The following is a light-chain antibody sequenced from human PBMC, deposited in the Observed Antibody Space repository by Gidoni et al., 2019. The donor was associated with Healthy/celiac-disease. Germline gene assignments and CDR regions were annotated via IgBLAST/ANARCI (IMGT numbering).Light chain of an antibody. V-gene: IGKV4-1*01. CDR3: QQYYSTPPT. J-gene: IGKJ4*01. CDR2: WAS. Sequence: DIVMTQSPDSLAVSLGERATINCKSSQSVLYSSNNKNYLAWYQQKPGQHPKLLIYWASTRESGVTDRFSGSGSGTDFTLTISSLQAEDVAVYYCQQYYSTPPTFGGGTKVEIK. CDR1: QSVLYSSNNKNY.